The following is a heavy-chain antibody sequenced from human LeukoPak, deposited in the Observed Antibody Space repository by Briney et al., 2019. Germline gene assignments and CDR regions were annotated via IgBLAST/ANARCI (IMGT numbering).Heavy chain of an antibody. CDR3: ARQGSDYYYYGMDV. J-gene: IGHJ6*02. V-gene: IGHV3-21*01. CDR2: ISSSSSYI. Sequence: GGSLRLSCAASGFTFSTYSMNWGRQAPGKGLEWVSSISSSSSYIYYADSERGRFTISRDNAKNSLYLQMNSLRAEDTAVYYCARQGSDYYYYGMDVWGQGTTVTVSS. D-gene: IGHD3-10*01. CDR1: GFTFSTYS.